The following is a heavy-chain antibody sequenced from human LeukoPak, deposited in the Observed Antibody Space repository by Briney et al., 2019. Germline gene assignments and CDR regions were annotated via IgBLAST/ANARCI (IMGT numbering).Heavy chain of an antibody. J-gene: IGHJ4*02. CDR1: GFTVSTNY. CDR3: ARAPEDSSGYQVDY. V-gene: IGHV3-66*01. CDR2: IYSTGTT. Sequence: GGSLRLSCAASGFTVSTNYMTWVRQAPGKGLEWVSLIYSTGTTYYADSVKGRFTISRDNSKNTLYLLMNSLSPPDTAVYYCARAPEDSSGYQVDYWGQGTLVTVSS. D-gene: IGHD3-22*01.